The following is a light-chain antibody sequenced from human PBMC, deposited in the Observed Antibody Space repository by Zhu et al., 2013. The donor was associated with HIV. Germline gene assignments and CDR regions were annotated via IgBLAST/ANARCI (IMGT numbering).Light chain of an antibody. Sequence: EIVLTQSPATLSLSPGERATLSCRASQSVSGLLAWYQQKPGQAPRLLIYDVSDRATGIPVRFSGSGSGTDFTLTISSLEPADFAVYYCQQRSHWPPTFGGGTKVEIK. J-gene: IGKJ4*01. CDR3: QQRSHWPPT. V-gene: IGKV3-11*01. CDR1: QSVSGL. CDR2: DVS.